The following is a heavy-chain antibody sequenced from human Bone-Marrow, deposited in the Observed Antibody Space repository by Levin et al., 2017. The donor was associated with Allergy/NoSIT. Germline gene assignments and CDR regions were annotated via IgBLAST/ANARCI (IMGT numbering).Heavy chain of an antibody. CDR2: IYHGGIT. Sequence: SQTLSLTCSVSGGSVGSGGYYWSWVRQRPGKGLEWIGYIYHGGITKYNPAYDSRAVIAVNMAKNQLSLRLMSVTATDTAVYYCTRDGGTGSFYNRPFHFWGQGILVTVSS. D-gene: IGHD3-10*01. CDR1: GGSVGSGGYY. V-gene: IGHV4-31*03. CDR3: TRDGGTGSFYNRPFHF. J-gene: IGHJ4*02.